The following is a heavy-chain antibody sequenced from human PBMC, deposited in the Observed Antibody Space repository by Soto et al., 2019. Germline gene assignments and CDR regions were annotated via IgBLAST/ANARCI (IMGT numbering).Heavy chain of an antibody. D-gene: IGHD2-21*01. Sequence: EVQLVESGGGLVQPGGSLRLTCAASGFTFRSFDFHWVRQATGKGLEWVATIGTIGDTYYPVSVKGRFTVSRENANSFVSLQMDRLGVGDTAVYFCVRGQGGGAHLFDSWGPGTPVNVSS. V-gene: IGHV3-13*01. CDR2: IGTIGDT. J-gene: IGHJ4*02. CDR1: GFTFRSFD. CDR3: VRGQGGGAHLFDS.